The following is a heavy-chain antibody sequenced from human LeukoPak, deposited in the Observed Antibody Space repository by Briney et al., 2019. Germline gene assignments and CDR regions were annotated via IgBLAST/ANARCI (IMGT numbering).Heavy chain of an antibody. V-gene: IGHV4-34*01. Sequence: SETLSLTCAVYGGSFSGYYWSWIRQPPGKGLEWIGEINHSGNTNYNPSLKSRVTISVDTSKNQFSLKLSSVTTADTAVYYCARERIRGDYYYMDVWGKGTTVTVSS. D-gene: IGHD1-14*01. CDR2: INHSGNT. CDR3: ARERIRGDYYYMDV. J-gene: IGHJ6*03. CDR1: GGSFSGYY.